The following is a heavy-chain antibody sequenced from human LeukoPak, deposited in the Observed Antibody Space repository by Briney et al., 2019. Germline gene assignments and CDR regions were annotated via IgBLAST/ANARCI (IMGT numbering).Heavy chain of an antibody. CDR3: TGNYYGSGSYADFDY. Sequence: GGSLRLSCAASGFTFSSYSMNWVRQASGKGLEWVGRIRSTANGYATAYAAWVKGRFTISRDDSKNTAYLQMDSLKTEDTAVYYCTGNYYGSGSYADFDYWGQGTLVTVSS. D-gene: IGHD3-10*01. V-gene: IGHV3-73*01. J-gene: IGHJ4*02. CDR2: IRSTANGYAT. CDR1: GFTFSSYS.